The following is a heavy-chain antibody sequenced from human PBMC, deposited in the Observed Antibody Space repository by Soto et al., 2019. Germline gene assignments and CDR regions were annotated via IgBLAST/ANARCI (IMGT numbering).Heavy chain of an antibody. J-gene: IGHJ6*02. Sequence: GASVKVSCKASGYTFINYAMHWVRQAPGQGLEWMGWISAGNGDTKYSENFQGRVSITSDTSASTAYLELSSLRSEDTAIYYCARSYPNYYGMGVWGQGTTVTVSS. CDR1: GYTFINYA. CDR2: ISAGNGDT. D-gene: IGHD3-10*01. CDR3: ARSYPNYYGMGV. V-gene: IGHV1-3*01.